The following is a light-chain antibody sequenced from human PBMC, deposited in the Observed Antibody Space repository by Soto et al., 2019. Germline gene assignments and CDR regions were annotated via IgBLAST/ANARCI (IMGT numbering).Light chain of an antibody. V-gene: IGLV1-44*01. CDR1: SSNIGSNT. CDR2: GNN. Sequence: QPVLTQPPSASGTPGQRVTISCSGSSSNIGSNTVNWYQQLPGTAPKLLIYGNNQRPSGVPDRFSGSKSGTSASLAISGLQSEDEADYYCAAWDATLKGWVFGGGTKLTVL. J-gene: IGLJ3*02. CDR3: AAWDATLKGWV.